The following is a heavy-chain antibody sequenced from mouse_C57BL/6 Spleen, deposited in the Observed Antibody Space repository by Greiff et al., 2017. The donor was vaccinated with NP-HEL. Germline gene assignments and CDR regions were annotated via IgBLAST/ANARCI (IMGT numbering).Heavy chain of an antibody. J-gene: IGHJ4*01. CDR2: ISGGGGNT. CDR1: GFTFSSYT. Sequence: EVQVVESGGGLVKPGGSLKLSCAASGFTFSSYTMSWVRQTPEKRLEWVATISGGGGNTYYPDSVKGRFTISRDNAKNTLYLQMSSLRSEDTALYYCARQGPMDYWGQGTSVTVSS. D-gene: IGHD3-3*01. CDR3: ARQGPMDY. V-gene: IGHV5-9*01.